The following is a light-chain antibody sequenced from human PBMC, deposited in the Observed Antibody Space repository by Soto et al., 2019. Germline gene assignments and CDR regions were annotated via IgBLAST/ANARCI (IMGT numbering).Light chain of an antibody. J-gene: IGKJ2*01. Sequence: EIVLTQSPGTLSLSPGERATLSCRASQSLSSNSLAWYKQKPGQAPSLLIFGASRRATGIPDRFSGSGSETDFTLTISGLEPEDFAVYYCHQYGNSPYTFGQGTKLEIK. CDR3: HQYGNSPYT. CDR2: GAS. CDR1: QSLSSNS. V-gene: IGKV3-20*01.